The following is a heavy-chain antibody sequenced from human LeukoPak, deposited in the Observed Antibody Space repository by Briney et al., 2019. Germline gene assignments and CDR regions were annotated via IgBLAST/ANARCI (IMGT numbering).Heavy chain of an antibody. CDR2: ISSNGSTI. V-gene: IGHV3-48*03. Sequence: PGGSLRPSCAASGFTFSRYQMNWVRQAPGRGLEWVSYISSNGSTIYYADSVTGRFTISRDNAKNSLYLQMGSLRAEDTAAYYCAMRGDYWGQGTLVTVSS. J-gene: IGHJ4*02. CDR3: AMRGDY. CDR1: GFTFSRYQ.